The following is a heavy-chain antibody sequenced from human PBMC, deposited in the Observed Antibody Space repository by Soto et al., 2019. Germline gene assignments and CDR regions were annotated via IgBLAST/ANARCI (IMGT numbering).Heavy chain of an antibody. J-gene: IGHJ6*02. V-gene: IGHV3-30-3*01. CDR3: ARDEIAAALSGMDV. CDR2: ISYDGINK. D-gene: IGHD6-13*01. CDR1: GFTFSSYA. Sequence: SLRLSCAASGFTFSSYALHWVRQAPGKGLEWVAVISYDGINKYYADSVKGRFTISRDKSKNTLYLLMNSLRAEDTAVYYCARDEIAAALSGMDVWGQGTTVTV.